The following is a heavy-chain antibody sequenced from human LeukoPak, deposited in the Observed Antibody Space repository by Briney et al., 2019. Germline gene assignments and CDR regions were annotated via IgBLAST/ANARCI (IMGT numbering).Heavy chain of an antibody. CDR2: ISGSGGST. D-gene: IGHD6-19*01. J-gene: IGHJ4*02. CDR3: ARDRGYSSFDY. V-gene: IGHV3-23*01. CDR1: GFTFSRYG. Sequence: GGTLRLSCAASGFTFSRYGMSWVRQAPGKGLEWVSAISGSGGSTYYADSVKGRFTISRDNSKNTLYLQMNSLRAEDTAVYYCARDRGYSSFDYWGQGTLVTVSS.